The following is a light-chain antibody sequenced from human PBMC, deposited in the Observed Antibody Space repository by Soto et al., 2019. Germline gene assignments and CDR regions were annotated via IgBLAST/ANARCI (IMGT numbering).Light chain of an antibody. V-gene: IGKV1-5*01. J-gene: IGKJ5*01. CDR3: QQYNSFSLIT. CDR1: QSISSW. CDR2: EAS. Sequence: DIQMTQSPSTLPASVGDTVTITCRASQSISSWLAWYQQTPGKAPNIXXSEASILENGVPSRFSGTGSGTELTLTLSNLQPDDFATYVGQQYNSFSLITFGPGTRLEI.